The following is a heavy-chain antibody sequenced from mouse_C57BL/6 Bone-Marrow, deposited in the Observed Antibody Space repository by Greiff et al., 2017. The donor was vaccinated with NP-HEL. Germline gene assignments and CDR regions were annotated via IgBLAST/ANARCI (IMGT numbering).Heavy chain of an antibody. D-gene: IGHD2-10*02. CDR2: IDPSDSYT. CDR1: GYTFTSYW. J-gene: IGHJ2*01. Sequence: QVQLQQPGAELVMPGASVKLSCKASGYTFTSYWMHWVKQRPGQGLEWIGEIDPSDSYTNYNQKFKGKSTLTVDKSSSTAYMQLSSLTSEDSAVYYCARARYGNFDYWGQGTTLTVSS. V-gene: IGHV1-69*01. CDR3: ARARYGNFDY.